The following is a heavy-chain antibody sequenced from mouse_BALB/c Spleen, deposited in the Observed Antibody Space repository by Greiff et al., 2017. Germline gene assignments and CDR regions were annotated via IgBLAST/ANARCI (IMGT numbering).Heavy chain of an antibody. CDR2: ISSGGGNT. D-gene: IGHD2-4*01. CDR3: ANMITTNYYAMDY. V-gene: IGHV5-9*03. J-gene: IGHJ4*01. CDR1: GFTFTSYT. Sequence: EVQLVESGRGLVKPGGSLKLSCAASGFTFTSYTMSWVRQTPEKRLEWVATISSGGGNTYYPDSVKGRFTISRDNAKNNLYLQMSSLRSEDTALYYCANMITTNYYAMDYWGQGTSVTVSS.